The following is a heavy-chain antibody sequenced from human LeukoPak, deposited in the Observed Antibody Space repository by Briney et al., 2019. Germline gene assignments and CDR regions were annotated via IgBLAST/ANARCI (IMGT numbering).Heavy chain of an antibody. J-gene: IGHJ4*02. D-gene: IGHD6-19*01. V-gene: IGHV4-59*12. CDR1: GGSISSYY. Sequence: SETLSLTCTVSGGSISSYYWSWIRQPPGKGLEWIGYIYYSGSTNYNPSLKSRVTISVDTSKNQFSLKLSSVTAADTAVYYCARERDSSGWYRIYYFDYWGQGTLVTVSS. CDR3: ARERDSSGWYRIYYFDY. CDR2: IYYSGST.